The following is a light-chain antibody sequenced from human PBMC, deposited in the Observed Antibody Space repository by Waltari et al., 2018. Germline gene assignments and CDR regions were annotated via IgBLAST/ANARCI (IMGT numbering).Light chain of an antibody. Sequence: DIQMTQSPSTLSASVGDRVTITCRASQNISRWLAWYQQRPGKAPKLLIYKASSLGGVSSRFSGSGSGTEFTLTISSLQPEDFATYHCQQYNTFFPTFGGGTRVEI. CDR2: KAS. CDR1: QNISRW. V-gene: IGKV1-5*03. J-gene: IGKJ4*01. CDR3: QQYNTFFPT.